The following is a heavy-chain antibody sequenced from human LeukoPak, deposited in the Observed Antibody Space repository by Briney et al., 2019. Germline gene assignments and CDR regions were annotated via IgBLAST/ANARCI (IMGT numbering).Heavy chain of an antibody. J-gene: IGHJ6*02. CDR2: TIGSGATT. V-gene: IGHV3-23*01. CDR1: GFTFSDFA. Sequence: GGSLRLSCAASGFTFSDFAMSWVRQAPGKGLEWVSGTIGSGATTFYADSVKGRFTISRDNSKNTLFLQMNSLRAEDTATYYCAKAMTTAFREGYYYYYYGMDVWGQGTTVTVSS. CDR3: AKAMTTAFREGYYYYYYGMDV. D-gene: IGHD4-17*01.